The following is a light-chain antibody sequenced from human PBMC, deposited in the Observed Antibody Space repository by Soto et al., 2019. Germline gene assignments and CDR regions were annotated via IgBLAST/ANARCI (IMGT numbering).Light chain of an antibody. CDR1: SSDVGNYKY. Sequence: QSALTQSPSASGSPGQSVTISCTGTSSDVGNYKYVSWYQQHPGKAPKPMIYEVSKRPSGVPDRFSGSKSGNTASLTVSGLQVEDEADYYCSSYAGSNLWVFGGGTKVPS. J-gene: IGLJ3*02. V-gene: IGLV2-8*01. CDR2: EVS. CDR3: SSYAGSNLWV.